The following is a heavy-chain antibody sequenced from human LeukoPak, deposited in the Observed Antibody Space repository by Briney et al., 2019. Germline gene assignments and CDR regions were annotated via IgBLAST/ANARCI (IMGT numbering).Heavy chain of an antibody. CDR2: IIPIFGTA. J-gene: IGHJ4*02. CDR1: GGTFSSYA. V-gene: IGHV1-69*13. CDR3: ARALTFGGVIVPEDY. Sequence: SVKVSCKASGGTFSSYAISWVRQAPGQGLEWMGGIIPIFGTANYAQKFQGRVTITADESTSTAYMELSSLRSEDTAVYYCARALTFGGVIVPEDYWGQGTLVTVSS. D-gene: IGHD3-16*02.